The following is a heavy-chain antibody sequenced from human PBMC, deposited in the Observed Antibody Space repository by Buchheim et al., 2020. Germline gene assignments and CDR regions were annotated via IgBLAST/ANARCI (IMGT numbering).Heavy chain of an antibody. V-gene: IGHV3-23*01. D-gene: IGHD3-3*01. J-gene: IGHJ4*02. Sequence: EVQLLESGGGLVQPGGSLRLSCAASGFTFSSYAMSWVRQAPGKGLEWVSAISGSGGSTYYADSVKGRFTISRDNSKNTLYLQMNSLRAEDTAVYYCAKNAYYDFWSGYYTNSEGYPDFDYWGQGTL. CDR2: ISGSGGST. CDR1: GFTFSSYA. CDR3: AKNAYYDFWSGYYTNSEGYPDFDY.